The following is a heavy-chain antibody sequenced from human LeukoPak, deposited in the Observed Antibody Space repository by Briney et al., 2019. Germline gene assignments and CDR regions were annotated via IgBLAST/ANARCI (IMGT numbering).Heavy chain of an antibody. Sequence: SQTRSLTCTVSGGSISSGGYYWNWIRQHPTKGLEWIGYIYYSGTTYYNPSLTSRLTISIDTSKNQFSLKLSSVTAADTAVYYSARGRDGYKSYAFDFWGQGTMVTVSS. CDR2: IYYSGTT. CDR1: GGSISSGGYY. J-gene: IGHJ3*01. V-gene: IGHV4-31*03. CDR3: ARGRDGYKSYAFDF. D-gene: IGHD5-24*01.